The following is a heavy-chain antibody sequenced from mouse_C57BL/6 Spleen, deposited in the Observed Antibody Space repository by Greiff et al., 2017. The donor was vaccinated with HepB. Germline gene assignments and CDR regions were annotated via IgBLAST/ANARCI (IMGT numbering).Heavy chain of an antibody. D-gene: IGHD2-3*01. CDR3: ARNYDGYYPDY. Sequence: QVQLQQPGAELVKPGASVKLSCKASGYTFTSYWMHWVKQRPGQGLEWIGMIHPNSGSTNYNEKFKSKATLTVDKSSSTAYMQLSSLTSEDSAVYYGARNYDGYYPDYWGQGTSVTVSS. CDR2: IHPNSGST. J-gene: IGHJ4*01. CDR1: GYTFTSYW. V-gene: IGHV1-64*01.